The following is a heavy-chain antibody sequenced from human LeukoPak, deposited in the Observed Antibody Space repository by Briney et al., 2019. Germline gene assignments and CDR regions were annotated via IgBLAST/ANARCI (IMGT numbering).Heavy chain of an antibody. D-gene: IGHD1-14*01. V-gene: IGHV4-59*01. Sequence: PSETLSLTCTISGGSISSYYWSWIRQPPGKGLEWIGYIYYSGNTNYNPSLKSRVTISVATSKNQFSLRLYSVTAADTAVYHCARGPGWSSFDSWGQGTLVTVSS. J-gene: IGHJ4*02. CDR3: ARGPGWSSFDS. CDR2: IYYSGNT. CDR1: GGSISSYY.